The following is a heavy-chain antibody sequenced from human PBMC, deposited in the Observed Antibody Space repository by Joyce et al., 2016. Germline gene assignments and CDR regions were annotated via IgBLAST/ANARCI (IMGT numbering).Heavy chain of an antibody. CDR3: ARHPPPYGDYGYFQH. V-gene: IGHV5-10-1*01. D-gene: IGHD4-17*01. Sequence: EVQLVQSGAEVKKPGESLRISCRCSGYSFTSYWISWVRQMPGKDLEWMGRIDPCDSYTNYSPSFQGHVTISADKSIGTAYLQWSSLKASDTAMYYCARHPPPYGDYGYFQHWGQGTLVTVSS. J-gene: IGHJ1*01. CDR2: IDPCDSYT. CDR1: GYSFTSYW.